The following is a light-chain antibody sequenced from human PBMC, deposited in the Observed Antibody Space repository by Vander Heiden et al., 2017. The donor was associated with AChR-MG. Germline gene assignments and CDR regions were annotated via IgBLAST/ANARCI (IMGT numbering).Light chain of an antibody. Sequence: QSVLTQPPSASETPGQSVAISCSGSSSNIGSNAVNWYQQLPVMAPKLLIFINNQRPSGVPDRFSGSKSGISASLAISGLQSEDEADYYCSAWDDSLDGWVFGGGTKLTVL. V-gene: IGLV1-44*01. CDR3: SAWDDSLDGWV. J-gene: IGLJ3*02. CDR1: SSNIGSNA. CDR2: INN.